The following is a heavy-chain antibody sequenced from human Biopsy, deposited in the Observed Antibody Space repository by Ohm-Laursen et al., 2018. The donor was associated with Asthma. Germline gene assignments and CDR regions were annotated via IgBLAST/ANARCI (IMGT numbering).Heavy chain of an antibody. D-gene: IGHD3-9*01. V-gene: IGHV1-3*01. CDR1: GYTFINYA. J-gene: IGHJ3*02. CDR2: INAGNGNT. Sequence: ASVKVSCNASGYTFINYAIHWVRQAPGQRLEWMGWINAGNGNTKYSQEFQGRVTITRDTSASTAYMELSSLRSEDTAVYYCARTYYDFLTGQVIDAFAIWGQGTMVTVSS. CDR3: ARTYYDFLTGQVIDAFAI.